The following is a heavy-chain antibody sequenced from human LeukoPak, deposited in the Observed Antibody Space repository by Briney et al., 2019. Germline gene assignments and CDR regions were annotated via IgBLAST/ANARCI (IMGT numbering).Heavy chain of an antibody. D-gene: IGHD2-21*01. J-gene: IGHJ4*02. CDR1: GFTFSSYA. CDR2: ISGSGGST. V-gene: IGHV3-23*01. Sequence: GGSLRLSCAASGFTFSSYAMSWVRQAPGKGLEWVSAISGSGGSTYYADSVKGRFTISRDNSKNTLYLQMNSLKTEDTAVYYCTRLPLYCGGGNCYFDNWGQGTLVTVSS. CDR3: TRLPLYCGGGNCYFDN.